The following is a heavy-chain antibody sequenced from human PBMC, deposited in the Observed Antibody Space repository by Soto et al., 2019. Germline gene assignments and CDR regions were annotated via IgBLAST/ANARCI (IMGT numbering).Heavy chain of an antibody. Sequence: QVQLQESGPGLVKPSQTLSLTCTVSGGSISSGGYYWSWIRQHPGKGLEWIGYIYYSGSTYYNPSLKSRVTISVDTSKNQFSLKLSSVTAADTAVYYCARAHLRVTIEGYYYYGMDVWGQGPRSPSP. V-gene: IGHV4-31*03. D-gene: IGHD4-4*01. CDR3: ARAHLRVTIEGYYYYGMDV. CDR2: IYYSGST. J-gene: IGHJ6*02. CDR1: GGSISSGGYY.